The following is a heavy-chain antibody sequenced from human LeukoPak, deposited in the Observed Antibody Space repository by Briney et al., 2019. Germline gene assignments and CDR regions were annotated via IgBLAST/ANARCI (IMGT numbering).Heavy chain of an antibody. CDR1: GYTFTSYY. CDR3: AREGSSGASGYNWFDP. V-gene: IGHV1-46*01. CDR2: INPSGGST. Sequence: ASVKVSCKAPGYTFTSYYMHWVRQAPGQGLEWMGIINPSGGSTSYAQKFQGRVTMTRDMSTSTVYMELSSLGSEDTAVYYCAREGSSGASGYNWFDPWGQGTLVTVSS. J-gene: IGHJ5*02. D-gene: IGHD3-22*01.